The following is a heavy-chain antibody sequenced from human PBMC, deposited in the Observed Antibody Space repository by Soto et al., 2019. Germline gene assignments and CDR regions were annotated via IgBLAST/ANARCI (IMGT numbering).Heavy chain of an antibody. D-gene: IGHD6-19*01. V-gene: IGHV4-59*08. J-gene: IGHJ6*03. CDR3: ARHENGGQWLVDHYYYYMDV. CDR2: IYYSGST. CDR1: GCSISSYY. Sequence: SETLSLTCTVSGCSISSYYWSWIRQPPGKGLEWIGYIYYSGSTNYNPSLKSRVTISVDTSKNQFSLKLSSVTAADTAVYYCARHENGGQWLVDHYYYYMDVWGKGTTVTVSS.